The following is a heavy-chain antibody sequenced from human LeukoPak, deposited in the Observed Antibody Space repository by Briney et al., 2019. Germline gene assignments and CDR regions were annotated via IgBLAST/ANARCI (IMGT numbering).Heavy chain of an antibody. Sequence: PGGSLRLSCAASGFTVSSNYMSWDRQAPGKGLEWVSVIYSGGSTYYADSVKGRFTISRDSSNNTLYLQMNSLRAEDTAVYYCARDPVAADGFDIWGQGTMVTVSS. CDR3: ARDPVAADGFDI. V-gene: IGHV3-53*01. CDR1: GFTVSSNY. J-gene: IGHJ3*02. D-gene: IGHD6-19*01. CDR2: IYSGGST.